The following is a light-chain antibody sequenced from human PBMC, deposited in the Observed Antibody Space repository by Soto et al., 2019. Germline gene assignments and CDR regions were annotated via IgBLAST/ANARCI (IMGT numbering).Light chain of an antibody. CDR2: DNS. V-gene: IGLV1-40*01. J-gene: IGLJ2*01. CDR1: SSNIGAGYD. Sequence: QSVLTQPPSVSGAPGQRVTISCTGSSSNIGAGYDVHWYQQLPGTAPKLLIYDNSNRPSGVPDRFSGSKSGTSASLAITGLQAEDEADYYCQSYDSSDVVFGGGTKLTVL. CDR3: QSYDSSDVV.